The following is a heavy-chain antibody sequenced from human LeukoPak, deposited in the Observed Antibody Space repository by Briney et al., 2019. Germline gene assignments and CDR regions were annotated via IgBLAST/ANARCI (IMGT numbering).Heavy chain of an antibody. Sequence: GASVKVPCKASGYTFTGYYMHWVRQAPGQGLEWMGWINPDSGATNYAQRFQGRVTMTRDTSISTAYMELSRLRSDDTALYYCARSEMADYWGQGTLVTVSS. CDR1: GYTFTGYY. CDR2: INPDSGAT. J-gene: IGHJ4*02. V-gene: IGHV1-2*02. CDR3: ARSEMADY. D-gene: IGHD1-14*01.